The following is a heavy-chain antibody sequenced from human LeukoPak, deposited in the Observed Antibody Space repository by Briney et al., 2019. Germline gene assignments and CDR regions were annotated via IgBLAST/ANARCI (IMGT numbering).Heavy chain of an antibody. CDR3: ARGRDGYKFILDY. J-gene: IGHJ4*02. CDR1: GGTFSSYA. D-gene: IGHD5-12*01. V-gene: IGHV1-69*04. CDR2: IIPILGIA. Sequence: ASVKVSCKASGGTFSSYAISWVRQAPGQGLEWMGRIIPILGIANYAQKFQGRVTITADKSTSTAYMELSSLRSEDTAVYYCARGRDGYKFILDYWGQGTLVTVSS.